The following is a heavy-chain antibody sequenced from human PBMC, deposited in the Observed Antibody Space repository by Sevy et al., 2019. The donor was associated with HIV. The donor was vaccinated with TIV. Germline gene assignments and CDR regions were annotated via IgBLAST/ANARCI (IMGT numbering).Heavy chain of an antibody. CDR2: IYPSDSDA. CDR3: ARPRGSSPTVIDY. J-gene: IGHJ4*02. CDR1: GYSFTSYW. Sequence: GESLKISCKGSGYSFTSYWIGWVRQMPGKGLEWRGIIYPSDSDARYTPSFQGQVTISADKSISTAYLQWSSLKASDTAMYYCARPRGSSPTVIDYWGQGTLVTVSS. D-gene: IGHD3-16*01. V-gene: IGHV5-51*01.